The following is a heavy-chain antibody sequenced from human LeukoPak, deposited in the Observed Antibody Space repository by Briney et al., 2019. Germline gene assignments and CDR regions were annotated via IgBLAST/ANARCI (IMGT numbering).Heavy chain of an antibody. CDR1: VGTFSRYA. CDR2: IIPLFGTA. V-gene: IGHV1-69*13. D-gene: IGHD1-26*01. J-gene: IGHJ4*02. CDR3: ARGDGSSHLPYDY. Sequence: SVKVSCKASVGTFSRYAISWVRQAPGQGLEWMGGIIPLFGTANYAQKFQGRVTITADESTSTAYMELSSLRSEDTAVYYCARGDGSSHLPYDYWGQGTLVTVSS.